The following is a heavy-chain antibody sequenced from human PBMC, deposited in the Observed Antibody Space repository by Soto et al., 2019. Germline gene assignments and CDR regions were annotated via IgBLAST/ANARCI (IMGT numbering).Heavy chain of an antibody. CDR3: ARAVYYDILTGWDTYYIDH. CDR1: GASISSGGYY. Sequence: QVQLQESGPGLVKPSQTLSLTCTVSGASISSGGYYFSWIRQHPGKGLEWIGYISYSGTPYYNPSLKSRLTMSIDTSKSQFSLKLSSVTAADTAVYYCARAVYYDILTGWDTYYIDHWGQGTPVTVSS. J-gene: IGHJ4*02. D-gene: IGHD3-9*01. V-gene: IGHV4-31*03. CDR2: ISYSGTP.